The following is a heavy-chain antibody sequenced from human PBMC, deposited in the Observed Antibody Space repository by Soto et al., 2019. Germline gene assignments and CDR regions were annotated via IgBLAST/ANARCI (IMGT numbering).Heavy chain of an antibody. Sequence: ESGGGLVQPGGSLRLSCAASGFTFSSYDMHWVRQATGKGLEWVSAIGTAGDTYYPGSVKGRFTISRENAKNSLYLQMNSLRAEDTAVYYCARAGQLGALDYWGQGTLVTVSS. CDR2: IGTAGDT. V-gene: IGHV3-13*01. CDR1: GFTFSSYD. J-gene: IGHJ4*02. CDR3: ARAGQLGALDY. D-gene: IGHD6-13*01.